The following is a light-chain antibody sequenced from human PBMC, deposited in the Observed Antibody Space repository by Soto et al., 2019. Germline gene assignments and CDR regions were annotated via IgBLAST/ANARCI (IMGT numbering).Light chain of an antibody. J-gene: IGKJ5*01. Sequence: EIVLTQSPATLSLSPGERATLSCRASQSVSSYLVWYQQKPGQAPRLLISDASNRATGIPARFSGSGSGTDFTLTISSLEPEDFAVYYCQQRANWSITFGQGTRLEIK. V-gene: IGKV3-11*01. CDR3: QQRANWSIT. CDR1: QSVSSY. CDR2: DAS.